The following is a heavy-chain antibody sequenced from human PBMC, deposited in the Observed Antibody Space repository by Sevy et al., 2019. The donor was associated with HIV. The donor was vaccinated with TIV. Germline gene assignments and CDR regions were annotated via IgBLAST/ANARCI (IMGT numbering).Heavy chain of an antibody. CDR3: AKDNLAGYYYDSSGLDY. Sequence: GESLKISCAASGFTFSSYGMHWVRQAPGKGLEWVAFIRYDGSNKYYADSVKGRFTISRDNSKNTLYLQMNSLRAEDTAVYYCAKDNLAGYYYDSSGLDYWGQGTLVTVSS. D-gene: IGHD3-22*01. J-gene: IGHJ4*02. CDR2: IRYDGSNK. CDR1: GFTFSSYG. V-gene: IGHV3-30*02.